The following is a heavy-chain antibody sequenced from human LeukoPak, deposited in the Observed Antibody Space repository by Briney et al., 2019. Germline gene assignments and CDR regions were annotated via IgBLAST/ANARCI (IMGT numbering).Heavy chain of an antibody. V-gene: IGHV4-34*01. D-gene: IGHD3-16*01. J-gene: IGHJ6*03. Sequence: PSETLSLTCAVYGGSFSGYYWSWIRQPPGKGLEWIGEINHSRSTNYNPSLKSRVTISVDTSRKQFFLRLSSVTAADTAMYYCARGGGLNYYYYYMDVWGKGTTVTISS. CDR1: GGSFSGYY. CDR3: ARGGGLNYYYYYMDV. CDR2: INHSRST.